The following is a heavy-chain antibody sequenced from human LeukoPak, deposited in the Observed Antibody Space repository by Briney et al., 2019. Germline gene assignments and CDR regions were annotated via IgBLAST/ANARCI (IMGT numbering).Heavy chain of an antibody. CDR2: ISYDGSDK. D-gene: IGHD6-19*01. Sequence: PGRSLRLSCAASGFTFSTYAMHWVRQAPGKGLEWVTIISYDGSDKYYADSVKGRFTTSRDNSKNTLYLQMNSLRAEDTAVYYCAKDSVAAYYWGQGTLVTVSS. V-gene: IGHV3-30*18. CDR1: GFTFSTYA. J-gene: IGHJ4*02. CDR3: AKDSVAAYY.